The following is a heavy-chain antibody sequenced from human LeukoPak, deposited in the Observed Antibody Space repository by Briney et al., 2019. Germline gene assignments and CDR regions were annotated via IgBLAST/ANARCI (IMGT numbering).Heavy chain of an antibody. CDR3: ARRGIVVVTALDAFDI. CDR2: IYPGDSDT. D-gene: IGHD2-21*02. J-gene: IGHJ3*02. Sequence: GESLKISCKGSGYSFTSYWIGWVRQMPGKGLEWMGIIYPGDSDTRYSPSFQGQVTISADKSISTAYLQWSSLKASDTAMYYCARRGIVVVTALDAFDIWGQGTMVTVSS. V-gene: IGHV5-51*01. CDR1: GYSFTSYW.